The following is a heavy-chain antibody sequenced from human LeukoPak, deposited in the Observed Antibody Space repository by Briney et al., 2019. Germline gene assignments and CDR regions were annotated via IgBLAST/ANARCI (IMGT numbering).Heavy chain of an antibody. V-gene: IGHV1-2*02. CDR2: INPNSGGT. Sequence: ASVKVSCKASGYTFTGYYMHWVRQAPGQGLEWIGWINPNSGGTNYAQKFQGRVTMTRDTSISTAYMELSRLRSDDTAVYYCARDPDITIFGVVKPSGYYGMDVWGQGTTVTVSS. D-gene: IGHD3-3*01. CDR3: ARDPDITIFGVVKPSGYYGMDV. J-gene: IGHJ6*02. CDR1: GYTFTGYY.